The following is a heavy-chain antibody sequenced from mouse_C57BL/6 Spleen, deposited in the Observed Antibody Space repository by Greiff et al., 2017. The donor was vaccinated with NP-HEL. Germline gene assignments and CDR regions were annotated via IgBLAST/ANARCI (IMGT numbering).Heavy chain of an antibody. J-gene: IGHJ2*01. V-gene: IGHV1-72*01. CDR1: GYTFTSYW. Sequence: QVQLQQPGAELVKPGASVKLSCTASGYTFTSYWMHWVKQRPGRGLEWIGRIYPNSGGTKYNEKFKSKATLTVDKPSSTAYMQLSSLTSEDSAVYYCARPLPYGNYLDYWGQGTTVTVSS. CDR3: ARPLPYGNYLDY. D-gene: IGHD2-1*01. CDR2: IYPNSGGT.